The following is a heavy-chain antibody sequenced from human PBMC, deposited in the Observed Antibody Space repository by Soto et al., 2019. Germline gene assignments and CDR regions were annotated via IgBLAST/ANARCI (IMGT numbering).Heavy chain of an antibody. CDR2: IYWDDDK. Sequence: QITLKESGPTLVKPTQTLTLTCTFSGFLLSTSGVGVGWIRQPPGKALECLALIYWDDDKGYRPSLKSRLTITKDTSKNQVVLRMTNMDPVDTATYYCARRDYGDSVGLVYWGQGTLVAVSS. CDR3: ARRDYGDSVGLVY. J-gene: IGHJ4*02. V-gene: IGHV2-5*02. D-gene: IGHD4-17*01. CDR1: GFLLSTSGVG.